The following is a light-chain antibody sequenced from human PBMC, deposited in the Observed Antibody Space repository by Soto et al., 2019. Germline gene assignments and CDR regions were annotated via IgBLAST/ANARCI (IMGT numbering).Light chain of an antibody. V-gene: IGLV2-8*01. J-gene: IGLJ1*01. CDR3: SSYAGSNNV. Sequence: QSVLAQPPSASGSPGQSVTISCTGTSSDVGGYNYVSWYQQHPGKAPKLMIYEVSKRPSGVPDRFSGSKPGNTASLTVSGLQAEDEADYYCSSYAGSNNVFGTGTKVTVL. CDR1: SSDVGGYNY. CDR2: EVS.